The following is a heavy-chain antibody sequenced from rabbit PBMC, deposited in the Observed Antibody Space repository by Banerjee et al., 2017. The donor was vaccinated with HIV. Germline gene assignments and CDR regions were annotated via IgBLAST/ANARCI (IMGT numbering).Heavy chain of an antibody. CDR1: GFTISSSYW. D-gene: IGHD2-1*01. V-gene: IGHV1S45*01. CDR2: IYTGSSGDT. J-gene: IGHJ4*01. CDR3: VRHYYGDGTYPFHL. Sequence: QEQLVEYGGDLVQPGASLTLTCTASGFTISSSYWICWVRQAPGKGLEWIACIYTGSSGDTYYASWAKGRFTISKTSSTTVTLQMTSLTVADTATYFCVRHYYGDGTYPFHLWGPGTLVTVS.